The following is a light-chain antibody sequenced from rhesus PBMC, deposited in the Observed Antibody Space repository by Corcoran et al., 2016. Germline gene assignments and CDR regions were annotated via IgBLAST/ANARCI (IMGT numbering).Light chain of an antibody. CDR1: QGISSW. CDR2: KAS. CDR3: QQYSSDPYS. Sequence: DIKMTQSPSSLSASVGDTVTIPCRASQGISSWLAWYQQKPGKAPKLRFYKASSLKSGVPVRFSGSGSGTDFTLTISSLQSEDFATYYCQQYSSDPYSFGQGTKVEIK. J-gene: IGKJ2*01. V-gene: IGKV1-22*01.